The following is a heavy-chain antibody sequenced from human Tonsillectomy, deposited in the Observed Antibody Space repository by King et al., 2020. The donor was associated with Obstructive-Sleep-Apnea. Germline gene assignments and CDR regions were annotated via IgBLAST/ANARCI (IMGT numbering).Heavy chain of an antibody. CDR2: IIPIFGTA. D-gene: IGHD2-2*01. J-gene: IGHJ6*02. V-gene: IGHV1-69*01. CDR1: GGTFSSYA. CDR3: ARSIVVVPAAAAGGMDV. Sequence: VQLVESGAEVKKPGSSVKVSCKASGGTFSSYAISWVRQAPGQGLEWMGGIIPIFGTANYAQKFQGRVTITADESTSTAYMELSNLRSEDTAVYYCARSIVVVPAAAAGGMDVWGQGTTVTVAS.